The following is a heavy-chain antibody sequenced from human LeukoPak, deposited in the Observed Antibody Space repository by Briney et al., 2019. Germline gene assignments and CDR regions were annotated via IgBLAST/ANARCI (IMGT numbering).Heavy chain of an antibody. D-gene: IGHD3-16*01. J-gene: IGHJ4*02. CDR3: AKASWVSSADAVL. Sequence: GGSLRLSCVASGFIFSDYAMSWVRQTPAGGLGWVSSLRGDGETFYIDSVKGRFTLSRDHSRNTVYFQLNNLGVEDTAVYYCAKASWVSSADAVLWGQGTLVTVS. V-gene: IGHV3-23*01. CDR1: GFIFSDYA. CDR2: LRGDGET.